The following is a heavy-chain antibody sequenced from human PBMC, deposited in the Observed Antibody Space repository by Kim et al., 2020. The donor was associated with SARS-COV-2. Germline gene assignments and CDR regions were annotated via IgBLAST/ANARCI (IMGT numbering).Heavy chain of an antibody. D-gene: IGHD2-2*01. CDR1: GFTFSSYW. Sequence: GGSLRLSCAASGFTFSSYWMSWVRQAPGKGLEWVANIKQDGSEKYYVDSVKGRFTISRDNAKNSLYLQMNSLRAEDTAVYYCARTSPDYYYYYMDAWGKGTTVTVSS. J-gene: IGHJ6*03. CDR3: ARTSPDYYYYYMDA. CDR2: IKQDGSEK. V-gene: IGHV3-7*01.